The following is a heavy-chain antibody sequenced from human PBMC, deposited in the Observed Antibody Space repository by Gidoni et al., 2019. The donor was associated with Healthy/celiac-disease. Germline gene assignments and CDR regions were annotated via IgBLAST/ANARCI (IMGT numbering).Heavy chain of an antibody. CDR3: ARAMRGIRQWLASFDY. D-gene: IGHD6-19*01. CDR2: ISGSGGST. V-gene: IGHV3-23*01. Sequence: EVQLLESGGGLVQPGGSLRLSCPASGFTFSSYAMSWVRQAPGKGLEWVSAISGSGGSTYYADSVKGRFTISRDNSKNTLYLQMNSLRAEDTAVYYCARAMRGIRQWLASFDYWGQGTLVTVSS. CDR1: GFTFSSYA. J-gene: IGHJ4*02.